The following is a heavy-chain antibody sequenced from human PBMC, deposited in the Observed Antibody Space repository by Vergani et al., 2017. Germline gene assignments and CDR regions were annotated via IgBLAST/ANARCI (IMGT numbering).Heavy chain of an antibody. V-gene: IGHV1-18*01. CDR3: ARDSPDAENYYDSSGNRGDI. J-gene: IGHJ3*02. CDR2: ISAYNGNT. CDR1: GYTFTSYG. D-gene: IGHD3-22*01. Sequence: QVQLVQSGAEVKKPGASVKVSCKASGYTFTSYGISWVRQAPGQGLEWMGWISAYNGNTNYAQKLQGRVTMTTDTSPSTAYMELRSLRSDDTAVYYCARDSPDAENYYDSSGNRGDIWGQGTMVTVSS.